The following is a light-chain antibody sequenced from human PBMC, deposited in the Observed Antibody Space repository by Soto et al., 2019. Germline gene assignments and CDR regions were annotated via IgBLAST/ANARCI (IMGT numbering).Light chain of an antibody. J-gene: IGKJ1*01. Sequence: DVVMTQSPLSLPVPLGPPASISCGSRHSLFCSDGTTYLNWFHQRPGQSPRRLIYKVSNRDSGVPDRFSGSGTGDDFALEISRAEAEDVGIYYGMQGMHWPLTCGQRTKVEIK. CDR1: HSLFCSDGTTY. CDR2: KVS. CDR3: MQGMHWPLT. V-gene: IGKV2-30*01.